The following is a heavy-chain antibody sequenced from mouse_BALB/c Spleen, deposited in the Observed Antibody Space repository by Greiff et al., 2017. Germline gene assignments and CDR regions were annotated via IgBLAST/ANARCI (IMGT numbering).Heavy chain of an antibody. J-gene: IGHJ2*01. Sequence: EVHLVESGGGLVKPGGSLKLSCAASGFTFSSFGMHWVRQAPEKGLEWVAYISSGSSTIYYADTVKGRFTISRDNPKNTLFLQMTSLRSEDTAMYYCARWGYGSSLDYWGQGTTLTVSS. CDR2: ISSGSSTI. CDR3: ARWGYGSSLDY. V-gene: IGHV5-17*02. D-gene: IGHD1-1*01. CDR1: GFTFSSFG.